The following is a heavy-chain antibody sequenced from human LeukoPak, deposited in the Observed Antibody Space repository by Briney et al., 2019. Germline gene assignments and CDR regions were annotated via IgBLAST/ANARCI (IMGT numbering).Heavy chain of an antibody. V-gene: IGHV3-74*01. CDR3: ASASAHRIAAGGDY. CDR1: GFTFRNYW. Sequence: GGSLRLSCAASGFTFRNYWMHWVRQAPGKGLVWVSRINSDGSSRNYADSVKGRFTISRDNAKNTLYLQMNSLRAEDTAVYYCASASAHRIAAGGDYWGQGTLVTVSS. J-gene: IGHJ4*02. CDR2: INSDGSSR. D-gene: IGHD6-13*01.